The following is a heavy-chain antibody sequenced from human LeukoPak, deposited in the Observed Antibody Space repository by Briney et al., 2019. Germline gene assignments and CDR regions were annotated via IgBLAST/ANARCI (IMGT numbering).Heavy chain of an antibody. CDR1: GFTFSSYG. V-gene: IGHV3-30*18. CDR3: AKDLRPIRYCSGGSCYPDAFDI. Sequence: PGGSLRLSCAASGFTFSSYGMHWVRQAPGKGLEWVAVISYDGSNKYYADSVKGRFTISRDNSKNTLYLQMNSLRAEATAVYYCAKDLRPIRYCSGGSCYPDAFDIWGQGTMVTVSS. J-gene: IGHJ3*02. D-gene: IGHD2-15*01. CDR2: ISYDGSNK.